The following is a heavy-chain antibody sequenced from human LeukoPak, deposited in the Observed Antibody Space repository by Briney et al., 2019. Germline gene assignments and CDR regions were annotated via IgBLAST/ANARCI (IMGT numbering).Heavy chain of an antibody. D-gene: IGHD6-25*01. CDR1: GFTFSSYG. CDR2: IRYDGSNK. Sequence: GGSLRLSCAASGFTFSSYGMHWVRQAPGKGLEWVAFIRYDGSNKYYADSVKGRFTISRDDSKNTLYLQMNSLRAEDTAVYYCAKVPAADVDIWGQGTMVTVSS. V-gene: IGHV3-30*02. J-gene: IGHJ3*02. CDR3: AKVPAADVDI.